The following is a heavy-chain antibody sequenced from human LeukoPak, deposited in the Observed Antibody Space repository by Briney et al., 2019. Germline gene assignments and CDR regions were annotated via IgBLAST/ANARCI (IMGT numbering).Heavy chain of an antibody. J-gene: IGHJ4*02. V-gene: IGHV3-74*01. CDR2: IYRDGSTT. CDR3: ARERDDYDDPGPLDY. D-gene: IGHD4-17*01. Sequence: ASVKVSCKVSGYTLTELSMHWVRQAPGTGLKWVSRIYRDGSTTDYADSVKGRFSISRDNSKNTLYLDMNSLGAGDTAVYYCARERDDYDDPGPLDYWGQGTLDTVSS. CDR1: GYTLTELS.